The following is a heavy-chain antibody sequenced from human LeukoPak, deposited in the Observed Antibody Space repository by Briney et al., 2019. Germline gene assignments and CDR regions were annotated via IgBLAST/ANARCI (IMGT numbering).Heavy chain of an antibody. J-gene: IGHJ4*02. Sequence: SVKVSCKASGGTFSSYAISWVRQAPGQGLEWMGGIIPIFGTADYAQKFQGRVTITTDESTSTAYMELSSLRSEDTAVYYCAREGSSGWYGWYFDYWGQGTLVTVSS. CDR3: AREGSSGWYGWYFDY. CDR2: IIPIFGTA. CDR1: GGTFSSYA. D-gene: IGHD6-19*01. V-gene: IGHV1-69*05.